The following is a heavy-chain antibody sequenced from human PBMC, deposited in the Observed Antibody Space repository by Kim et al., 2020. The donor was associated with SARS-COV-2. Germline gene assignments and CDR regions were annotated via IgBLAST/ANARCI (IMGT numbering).Heavy chain of an antibody. V-gene: IGHV4-59*13. CDR2: IYYSGST. J-gene: IGHJ4*02. CDR3: ASIAFGGVSGAYFDY. D-gene: IGHD3-16*01. Sequence: SETLSLTCTVSGGSISSYYWSWIRQPPGKGLEWIGYIYYSGSTNYNPSLKSRVTISVDTSKNQFSLKLSSVTAADTAVYYCASIAFGGVSGAYFDYWGQGTLVTVSS. CDR1: GGSISSYY.